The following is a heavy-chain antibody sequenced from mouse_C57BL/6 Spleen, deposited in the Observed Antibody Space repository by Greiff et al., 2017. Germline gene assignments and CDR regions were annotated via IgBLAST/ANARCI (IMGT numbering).Heavy chain of an antibody. V-gene: IGHV5-17*01. Sequence: EVTVVESGGGLVKPGGSLKLSCAASGFTFRAYGMHWVRQAPEKGLEWVAYLSSGSSTIYYADTVQGRFTISRDNAKKTLCLQVTRLRSKDTAMYYCATRGDDPSYARDYWGQGSSVTVSS. J-gene: IGHJ4*01. CDR2: LSSGSSTI. CDR3: ATRGDDPSYARDY. CDR1: GFTFRAYG. D-gene: IGHD2-3*01.